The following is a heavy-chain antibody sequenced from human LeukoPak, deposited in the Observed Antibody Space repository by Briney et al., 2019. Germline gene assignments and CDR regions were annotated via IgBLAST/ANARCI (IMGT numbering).Heavy chain of an antibody. J-gene: IGHJ4*02. Sequence: SVKVSCKASGGTFSSYAISWVRQAPGQGLEWMGGIIPIFGTANYAQKFQGRVTITTDESTSTAYMELSSLRSDDTAVYYCARDGYSSSWYVSYFDYWGQGTLVTVSS. CDR2: IIPIFGTA. D-gene: IGHD6-13*01. V-gene: IGHV1-69*05. CDR1: GGTFSSYA. CDR3: ARDGYSSSWYVSYFDY.